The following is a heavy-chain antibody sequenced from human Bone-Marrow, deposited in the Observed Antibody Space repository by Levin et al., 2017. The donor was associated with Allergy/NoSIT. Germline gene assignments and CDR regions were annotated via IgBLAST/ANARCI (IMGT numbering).Heavy chain of an antibody. CDR2: ISWNSGSI. V-gene: IGHV3-9*01. D-gene: IGHD4-17*01. CDR1: GFTFDDYA. J-gene: IGHJ6*02. Sequence: GGSLRLSCAASGFTFDDYAMHWVRQAPGKGLEWVSGISWNSGSIGYADSVKGRFTISRDNAKNSLYLQMNSLRAEDTALYYCAKDGTDGDYGYGMDVWGQGTTVTVSS. CDR3: AKDGTDGDYGYGMDV.